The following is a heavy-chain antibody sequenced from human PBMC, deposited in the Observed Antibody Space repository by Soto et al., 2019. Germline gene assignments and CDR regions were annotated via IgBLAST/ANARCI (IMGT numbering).Heavy chain of an antibody. CDR3: ARASGESYPGSRVFDS. CDR1: GFTFSSNA. J-gene: IGHJ4*02. D-gene: IGHD3-10*01. CDR2: ITNTGGDT. Sequence: EVQLLESGGDLVQPGGSLRLSCAASGFTFSSNAMNWVRQAPGKGLEWVSVITNTGGDTIYADSVKGRFTMSRDNSKNILYLQMNSLRADDTAIYYCARASGESYPGSRVFDSWGRGTRVTVSS. V-gene: IGHV3-23*01.